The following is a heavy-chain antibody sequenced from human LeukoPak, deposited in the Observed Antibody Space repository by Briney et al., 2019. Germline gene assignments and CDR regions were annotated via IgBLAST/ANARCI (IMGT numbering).Heavy chain of an antibody. D-gene: IGHD3-22*01. CDR1: GFTFSSYG. CDR2: IWYDGSNK. CDR3: ARGPYYYDSSGYFQH. J-gene: IGHJ1*01. V-gene: IGHV3-33*01. Sequence: PGRSLRLSCAASGFTFSSYGMHWVRQAPGKGLEWVAVIWYDGSNKYYADSVKGRFTISRDNSKNTLYLQMNSLRAEDKAVYYCARGPYYYDSSGYFQHWGQGTLVTVSS.